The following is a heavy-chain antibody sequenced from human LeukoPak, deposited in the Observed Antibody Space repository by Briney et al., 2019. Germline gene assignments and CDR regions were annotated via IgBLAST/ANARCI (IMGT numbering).Heavy chain of an antibody. J-gene: IGHJ4*02. CDR2: IQNDGSDK. CDR3: AKLSSSSESDY. V-gene: IGHV3-30*02. CDR1: GFMFTAHD. D-gene: IGHD6-13*01. Sequence: GGSLRLSCGASGFMFTAHDMHWVRQAPGKGLEWVAFIQNDGSDKYYADSVKGRFTISRDNSKNTLYLQMNSLRREDTAVYYCAKLSSSSESDYWGQGTLVTVSS.